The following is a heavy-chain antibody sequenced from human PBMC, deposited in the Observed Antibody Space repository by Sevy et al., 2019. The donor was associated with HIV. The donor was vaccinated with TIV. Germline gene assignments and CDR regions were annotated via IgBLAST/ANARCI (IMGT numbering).Heavy chain of an antibody. CDR1: GYTFTSYG. Sequence: ASVKVSCKASGYTFTSYGISWVRQATGQGLEWMGWISAYNGNTNYAQKLQGRVTMTTDTSTSTAYMELRSLRSDDTAVYYCANSYYDSSGYYYVDYWGQGTLVTVSS. CDR3: ANSYYDSSGYYYVDY. V-gene: IGHV1-18*01. J-gene: IGHJ4*02. CDR2: ISAYNGNT. D-gene: IGHD3-22*01.